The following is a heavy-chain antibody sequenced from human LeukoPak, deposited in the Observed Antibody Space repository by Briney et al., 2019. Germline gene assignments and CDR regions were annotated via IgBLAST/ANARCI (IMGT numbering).Heavy chain of an antibody. J-gene: IGHJ4*02. D-gene: IGHD3-22*01. CDR2: ISSSGSTI. Sequence: PGGSLRLSCAASGFTFSDYYMSWIRQAPGEGLEWVSYISSSGSTIYYADSVKGRFTISRDNAKNSLYLQMNSLRAEDTAVYYCARADYYDSSGLGGDYFDYWGQGTLVTVSS. V-gene: IGHV3-11*04. CDR1: GFTFSDYY. CDR3: ARADYYDSSGLGGDYFDY.